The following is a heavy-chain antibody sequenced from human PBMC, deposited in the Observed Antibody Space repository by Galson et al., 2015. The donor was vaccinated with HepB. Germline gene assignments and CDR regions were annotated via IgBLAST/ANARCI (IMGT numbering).Heavy chain of an antibody. D-gene: IGHD3-16*02. J-gene: IGHJ6*02. Sequence: ETLSLTCSVSGASTSSSSYYWNWVRQSPGKGLEWIGSVYYSGVTYYNPSLTSLVTISVDTSKNQFSLRVSSVTAADTAMYYCARALGGSYFYGMDVWGQGTTVTVSS. V-gene: IGHV4-39*01. CDR3: ARALGGSYFYGMDV. CDR2: VYYSGVT. CDR1: GASTSSSSYY.